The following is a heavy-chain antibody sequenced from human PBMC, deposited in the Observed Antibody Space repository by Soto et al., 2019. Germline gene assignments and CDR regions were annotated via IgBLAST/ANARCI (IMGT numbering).Heavy chain of an antibody. CDR1: GGSISSGDYY. CDR2: IYYSGST. D-gene: IGHD4-17*01. V-gene: IGHV4-30-4*01. J-gene: IGHJ6*02. Sequence: SETLSLTCTVSGGSISSGDYYWSWIRQPPGKGLEWIGYIYYSGSTYYNPSLKSRVTISVDTSKNQFSLKLSSVTAADTAVYYCAREHWTTVIPHYYYYYGMDVWGQGTTVTVSS. CDR3: AREHWTTVIPHYYYYYGMDV.